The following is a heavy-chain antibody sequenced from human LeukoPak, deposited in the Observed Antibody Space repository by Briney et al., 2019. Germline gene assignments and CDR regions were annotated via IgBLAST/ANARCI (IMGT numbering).Heavy chain of an antibody. Sequence: SQTLSLTCTVSGGSISSGGYYWSWIRQHPGKGLEWIGYISYSGSTYYKSSLRSRVTMSVDTSKNQFSLKLSSVTAADTAVYYCARVPHVVAAAGLDYWGQGTLVTVSS. CDR1: GGSISSGGYY. J-gene: IGHJ4*02. V-gene: IGHV4-31*03. CDR2: ISYSGST. D-gene: IGHD6-13*01. CDR3: ARVPHVVAAAGLDY.